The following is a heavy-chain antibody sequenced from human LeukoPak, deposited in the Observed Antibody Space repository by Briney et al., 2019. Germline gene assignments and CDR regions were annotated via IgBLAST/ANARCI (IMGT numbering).Heavy chain of an antibody. Sequence: GGSLRLSCSASGFTFSSYAIHWVRQAPGKGLEYVSGISSDATDTYYADSVKGRFTISRDNSKNTLFLQVSSLRAEDTAVYYFVKAYPTDYYFDYWGQGTLVTVSS. CDR3: VKAYPTDYYFDY. V-gene: IGHV3-64D*06. CDR2: ISSDATDT. J-gene: IGHJ4*02. CDR1: GFTFSSYA.